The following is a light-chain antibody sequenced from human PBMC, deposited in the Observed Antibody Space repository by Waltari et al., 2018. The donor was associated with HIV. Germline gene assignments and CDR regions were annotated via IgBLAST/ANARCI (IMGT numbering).Light chain of an antibody. Sequence: TQPASVSGSPGQSITISCTGTSSDVGSYNLVSWYQQHPGKAPKLMIYEGSKRPSGVSNRSSGSKSGNTASLTISGLQAEDEADYYCCSYAGSSTFVVFGGGTKLTVL. CDR2: EGS. CDR3: CSYAGSSTFVV. CDR1: SSDVGSYNL. J-gene: IGLJ2*01. V-gene: IGLV2-23*03.